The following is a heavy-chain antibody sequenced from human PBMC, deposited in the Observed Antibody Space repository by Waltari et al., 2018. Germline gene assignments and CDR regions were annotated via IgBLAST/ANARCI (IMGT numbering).Heavy chain of an antibody. CDR2: IYTSGST. V-gene: IGHV4-4*07. D-gene: IGHD3-3*01. Sequence: QVQLQESGPGLVKPSETLSLTCTVSGGSISSYYWSWIRQPAGKGLEWIGRIYTSGSTNYNPSLKSRVTMSVDTSKNQFSLKLSSVTATDTAVYYCARGSSHGYAIRFLEGRGHGFDPWGQGTLVTVSS. CDR1: GGSISSYY. CDR3: ARGSSHGYAIRFLEGRGHGFDP. J-gene: IGHJ5*02.